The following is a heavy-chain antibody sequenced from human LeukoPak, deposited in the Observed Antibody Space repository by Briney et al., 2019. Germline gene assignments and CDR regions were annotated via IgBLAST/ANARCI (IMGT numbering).Heavy chain of an antibody. Sequence: AASVKVSCKASGGTFSSYAISWVRQAPGQGLEWMGRIIPILGIANYAQKFQGRVTITADKSTSTAYMELRSLRSDDTAVYYCARDCLIAVAGTGLYYYGMDVWGQGTTVTVSS. J-gene: IGHJ6*02. CDR3: ARDCLIAVAGTGLYYYGMDV. CDR1: GGTFSSYA. CDR2: IIPILGIA. V-gene: IGHV1-69*04. D-gene: IGHD6-19*01.